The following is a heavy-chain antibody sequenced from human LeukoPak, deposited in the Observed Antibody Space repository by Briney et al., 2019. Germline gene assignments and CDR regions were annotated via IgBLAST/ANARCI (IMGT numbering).Heavy chain of an antibody. Sequence: SETLSLTCAVYGGSFSGYYWSWIRQPPGKGLEWIGEINHSGSTNYNPSLKSRVTISVDTSKNQFSLKLSSVTAADTAVYYCARSNFLEWNDYYYYMDVWGKGTTVTVSS. CDR2: INHSGST. D-gene: IGHD3-3*01. J-gene: IGHJ6*03. CDR1: GGSFSGYY. V-gene: IGHV4-34*01. CDR3: ARSNFLEWNDYYYYMDV.